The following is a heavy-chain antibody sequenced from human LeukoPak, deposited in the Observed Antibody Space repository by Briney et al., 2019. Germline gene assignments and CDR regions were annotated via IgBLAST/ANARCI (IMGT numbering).Heavy chain of an antibody. D-gene: IGHD6-19*01. Sequence: ASVKVSCKASGYTFTSYDISWVRQATGQGLEWMGWMNPNSGNTGYAQKFQGRVTMARNTSISTAYMELYSLRSEDTAVYYCARGSSGWPYQDAFDIWAQGTMVTVSS. CDR3: ARGSSGWPYQDAFDI. J-gene: IGHJ3*02. V-gene: IGHV1-8*01. CDR1: GYTFTSYD. CDR2: MNPNSGNT.